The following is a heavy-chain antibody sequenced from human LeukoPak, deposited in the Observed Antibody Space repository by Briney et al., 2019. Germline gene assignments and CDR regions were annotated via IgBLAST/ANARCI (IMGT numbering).Heavy chain of an antibody. V-gene: IGHV3-33*08. Sequence: LTGGSLRLSCAASGFTFSSYAMSWVRQAPGKGLEWVAVIWFDESIKYYADSVKGRFTISRDNSKNTLYLQMTSLRAEDSAVYYCAGLYSNSRPAAMGTLFDNWGQGTLVTVSS. CDR3: AGLYSNSRPAAMGTLFDN. CDR2: IWFDESIK. CDR1: GFTFSSYA. J-gene: IGHJ4*02. D-gene: IGHD6-6*01.